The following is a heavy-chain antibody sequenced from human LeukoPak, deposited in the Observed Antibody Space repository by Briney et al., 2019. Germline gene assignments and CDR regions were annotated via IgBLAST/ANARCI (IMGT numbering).Heavy chain of an antibody. D-gene: IGHD4-23*01. CDR1: GFTFSSYA. CDR3: AKHDCGGNWADAFDI. CDR2: ISGSGGST. Sequence: GGSLRLSCAASGFTFSSYAMSWVRQAPGKGLEWVSAISGSGGSTYYADSVKGRFTISRDNSKNTLYLRMNSLRAEDTAVYYCAKHDCGGNWADAFDIWGQGTMVTVSS. V-gene: IGHV3-23*01. J-gene: IGHJ3*02.